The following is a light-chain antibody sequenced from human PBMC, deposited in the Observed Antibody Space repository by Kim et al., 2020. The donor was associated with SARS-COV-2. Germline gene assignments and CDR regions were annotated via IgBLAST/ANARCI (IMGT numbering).Light chain of an antibody. V-gene: IGLV2-14*03. J-gene: IGLJ1*01. CDR1: SSDVGGYDY. CDR2: HVI. Sequence: GQSIPISCTGTSSDVGGYDYVSWYQQHPGKAPILIIYHVINRPSGVSNRFSGSKSGNTASLTISGLQAEDEADYYCSSYASSTSYVFGTGTKVTVL. CDR3: SSYASSTSYV.